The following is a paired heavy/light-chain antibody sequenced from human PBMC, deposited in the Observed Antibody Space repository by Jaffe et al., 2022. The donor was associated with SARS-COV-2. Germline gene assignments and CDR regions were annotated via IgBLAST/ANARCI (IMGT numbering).Heavy chain of an antibody. Sequence: EVHLVESGGGLVQPGGSLRLSCAASGFTFSNHWMSWVRQAPGKGPEWVANIKQDGSEKYYVDSVKGRFTISRDNAKNSQYLQMNSLRAEDTAVYYCVREWDSTAIVPAAKRYWGQGTLVTVSS. CDR2: IKQDGSEK. J-gene: IGHJ4*02. CDR3: VREWDSTAIVPAAKRY. D-gene: IGHD2-2*01. V-gene: IGHV3-7*03. CDR1: GFTFSNHW.
Light chain of an antibody. CDR1: QSLLNSNGYKF. CDR3: MQDLQTPYT. Sequence: DIVMTQSPLSLPVTPGEPASISCRSSQSLLNSNGYKFLDWYLQKPGQSPQLLIYLGSNRASGVPDRFSGSGSGTDFTLIISRVEAEDVGVYYCMQDLQTPYTFGQGTKLEIK. CDR2: LGS. J-gene: IGKJ2*01. V-gene: IGKV2-28*01.